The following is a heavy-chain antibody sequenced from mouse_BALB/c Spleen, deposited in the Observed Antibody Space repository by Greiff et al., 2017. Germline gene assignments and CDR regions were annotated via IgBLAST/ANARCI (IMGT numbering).Heavy chain of an antibody. CDR1: GYAFSSSW. V-gene: IGHV1-82*01. CDR2: IYPGDGDT. Sequence: VQLQQSGPELVKPGASVKISCKASGYAFSSSWMNWVKQRPGQGLEWIGRIYPGDGDTNYNGKFKGKATLTADKSSSTAYMQLSSLTSVDSAVYFCARKDYRYDGYAMDYWGQGTSVTVSS. D-gene: IGHD2-14*01. CDR3: ARKDYRYDGYAMDY. J-gene: IGHJ4*01.